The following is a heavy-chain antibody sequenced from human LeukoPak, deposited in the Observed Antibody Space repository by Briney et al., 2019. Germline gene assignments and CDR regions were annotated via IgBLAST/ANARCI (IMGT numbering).Heavy chain of an antibody. CDR1: GGSISSGSYY. J-gene: IGHJ4*02. CDR2: IYTSGST. V-gene: IGHV4-61*02. CDR3: AREGYYDSSGYTLFDY. D-gene: IGHD3-22*01. Sequence: SETPSLTCTVSGGSISSGSYYWSWIRQPAGKGLEWIGRIYTSGSTNYNPSLKSRVTISVDTSKNQFSLKLSSVTAADTAVYYCAREGYYDSSGYTLFDYWGQGTLVTVSS.